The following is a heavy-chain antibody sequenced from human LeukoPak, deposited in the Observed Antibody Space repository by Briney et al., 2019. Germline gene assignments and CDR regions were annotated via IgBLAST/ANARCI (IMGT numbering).Heavy chain of an antibody. J-gene: IGHJ4*02. Sequence: GGSLRLSCEASGFIFSSYEMNWVRQAPGKGLEWVSFISSSGRTMYYADSMKGRFTVSRDNAKNSVYLQMNSLRAEDTAVYYCARNWELDCWGQGTLVTVPP. V-gene: IGHV3-48*03. D-gene: IGHD1-26*01. CDR3: ARNWELDC. CDR2: ISSSGRTM. CDR1: GFIFSSYE.